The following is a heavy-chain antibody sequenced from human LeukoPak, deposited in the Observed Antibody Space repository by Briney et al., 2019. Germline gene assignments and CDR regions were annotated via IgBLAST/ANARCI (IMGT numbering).Heavy chain of an antibody. J-gene: IGHJ4*02. D-gene: IGHD5-18*01. CDR2: INQDGSEK. Sequence: PGGSLRLSCAASGFTFSSYWMSWVRQAPGKGLEWVANINQDGSEKYHVDSVKGRFTISRDNAKNLLYLQMNSLRVEDTAVYYCARSLWPEDYWGQGTLVTVSS. V-gene: IGHV3-7*01. CDR1: GFTFSSYW. CDR3: ARSLWPEDY.